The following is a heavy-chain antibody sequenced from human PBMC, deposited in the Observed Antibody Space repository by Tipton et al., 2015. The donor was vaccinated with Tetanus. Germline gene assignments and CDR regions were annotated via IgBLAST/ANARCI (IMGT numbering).Heavy chain of an antibody. CDR2: IKEDGNEQ. J-gene: IGHJ3*01. CDR1: GFDFRSDW. CDR3: AREGQWLGSDAFDV. V-gene: IGHV3-7*01. Sequence: GSLRLSCAASGFDFRSDWMTWVRQAPGKGLEWVANIKEDGNEQYYVDSVKGRLTISRDNAKNSLFLQMDGLRGDDTAVYYCAREGQWLGSDAFDVWGRGTMVTVSS. D-gene: IGHD6-19*01.